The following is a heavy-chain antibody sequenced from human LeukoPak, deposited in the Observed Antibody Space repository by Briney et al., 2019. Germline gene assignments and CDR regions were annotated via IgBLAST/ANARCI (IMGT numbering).Heavy chain of an antibody. V-gene: IGHV1-46*01. CDR1: GYTFTSYY. D-gene: IGHD2-2*03. Sequence: ASVKVSCKASGYTFTSYYMHWVRQAPGQGLEWMGIINPSGGSTSYAQKLQGRVTMTTDTSTSTAYMELRSLRSDDTAVYYCARDLLDIVVVPAAINGFDYWGQGTLVTVSS. J-gene: IGHJ4*02. CDR2: INPSGGST. CDR3: ARDLLDIVVVPAAINGFDY.